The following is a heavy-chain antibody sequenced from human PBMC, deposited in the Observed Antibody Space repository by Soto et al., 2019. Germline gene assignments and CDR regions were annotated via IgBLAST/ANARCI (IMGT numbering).Heavy chain of an antibody. J-gene: IGHJ4*02. V-gene: IGHV3-15*07. CDR1: GFTFSNAW. CDR3: TTDQNLPSYYYDSSSFQPS. Sequence: EVQLVESGGGLVKPGGSLRLSCAASGFTFSNAWMNWVRQAPGKGLEWVGRIKSKTDGGTTDYAAPVKGRFTISRDDSKNTLYLQMNSLKTEDTAVYYCTTDQNLPSYYYDSSSFQPSWGQGTLVTVSS. D-gene: IGHD3-22*01. CDR2: IKSKTDGGTT.